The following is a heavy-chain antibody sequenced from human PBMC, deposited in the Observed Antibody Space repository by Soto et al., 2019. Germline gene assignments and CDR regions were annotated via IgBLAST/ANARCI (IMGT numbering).Heavy chain of an antibody. Sequence: PSETLSLTCTVSGCSISSYYWSWIRQPPGKGLEWIGYIYYSGSTNYNPSLKSRVTISVDTSKNQFSLKLSSVTAADTAVYYCARYDGRGRFDYGGKGTL. CDR2: IYYSGST. V-gene: IGHV4-59*01. CDR1: GCSISSYY. CDR3: ARYDGRGRFDY. J-gene: IGHJ4*02. D-gene: IGHD3-16*01.